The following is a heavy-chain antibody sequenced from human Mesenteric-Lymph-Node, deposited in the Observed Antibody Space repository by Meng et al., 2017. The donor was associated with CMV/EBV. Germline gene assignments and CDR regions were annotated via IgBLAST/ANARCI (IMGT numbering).Heavy chain of an antibody. J-gene: IGHJ4*02. D-gene: IGHD5-24*01. CDR3: ARDQGVWLD. V-gene: IGHV3-66*02. Sequence: GGSLRLSCAVSGFTVSKNYMSWVRQAPGKGLEWVSVLYSGGSTYYADSVKGRFTISRDNSKNTVYLQMNSLRVEDTAVYYCARDQGVWLDWGQGTLVTVSS. CDR1: GFTVSKNY. CDR2: LYSGGST.